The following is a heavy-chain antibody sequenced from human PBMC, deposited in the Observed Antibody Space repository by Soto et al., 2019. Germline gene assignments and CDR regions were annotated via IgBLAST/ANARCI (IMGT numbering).Heavy chain of an antibody. D-gene: IGHD6-25*01. CDR1: GFTVSSNY. Sequence: GGSLRISCAASGFTVSSNYMNWVRQAPGKGLEWVSVIYSGGDTYYADSVKGRFTISRDNSKNTLSLQMNSLRAEDTAIYYCATHPSSGYWGQGTLVTVSS. J-gene: IGHJ4*02. CDR3: ATHPSSGY. CDR2: IYSGGDT. V-gene: IGHV3-66*01.